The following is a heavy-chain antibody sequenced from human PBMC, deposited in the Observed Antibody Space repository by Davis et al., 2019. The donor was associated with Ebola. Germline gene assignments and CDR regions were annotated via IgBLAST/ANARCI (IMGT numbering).Heavy chain of an antibody. J-gene: IGHJ6*02. V-gene: IGHV3-11*01. CDR2: ISSSGSTI. CDR1: GFTFSAYY. Sequence: WGSLRLSCAASGFTFSAYYMSWIRQAPGKGLVWVSYISSSGSTIYYAVSVKCRFTISRDNAKNSLYLQMNSLRAEDTAVYYCAGGLRWRFRYYYGMDVWGQGTTVTVSS. D-gene: IGHD4-23*01. CDR3: AGGLRWRFRYYYGMDV.